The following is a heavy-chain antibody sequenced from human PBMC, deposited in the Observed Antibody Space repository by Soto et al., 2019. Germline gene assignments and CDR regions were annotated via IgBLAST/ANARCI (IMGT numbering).Heavy chain of an antibody. CDR2: IIPILGVA. D-gene: IGHD5-18*01. Sequence: SVKVSCKASGGTFSSYTISWVRQAPGQGLEWMGRIIPILGVANYAQKFQGRVTITADKSTSTAYMELSSLRSEDTAVYYCARGPLSYGLDYWGQGTAVTVSS. CDR3: ARGPLSYGLDY. J-gene: IGHJ4*02. CDR1: GGTFSSYT. V-gene: IGHV1-69*02.